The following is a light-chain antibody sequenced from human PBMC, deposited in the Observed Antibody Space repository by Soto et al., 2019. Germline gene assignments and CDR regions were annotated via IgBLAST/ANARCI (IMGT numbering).Light chain of an antibody. CDR2: GAS. J-gene: IGKJ1*01. Sequence: IVMTQSPATLSVFTGGRASLSCRASQSVSKNLAWYQKKPGQAPSLLIYGASTRAAGISVRFSGSGSGTEFSLIISSLQSDDSAVYYCQQYHNAGSTFGHGTKVEI. CDR3: QQYHNAGST. CDR1: QSVSKN. V-gene: IGKV3-15*01.